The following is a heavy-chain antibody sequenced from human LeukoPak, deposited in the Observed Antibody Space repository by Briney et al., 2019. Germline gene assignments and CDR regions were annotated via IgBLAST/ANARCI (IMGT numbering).Heavy chain of an antibody. CDR3: AKDGSWSCTD. J-gene: IGHJ4*02. Sequence: GGSLRLSCAASGFTFSRNAIHWVRQGPGKGLEWVSYIAHHGSNKYYADSVKGRFTISRDNSKRTLYLQMNSLRADDTAVYYCAKDGSWSCTDWGEGTLVTVSS. V-gene: IGHV3-30*02. CDR1: GFTFSRNA. CDR2: IAHHGSNK. D-gene: IGHD2-8*02.